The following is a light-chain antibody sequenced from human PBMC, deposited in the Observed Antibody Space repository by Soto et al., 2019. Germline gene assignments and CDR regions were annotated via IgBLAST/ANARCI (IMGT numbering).Light chain of an antibody. J-gene: IGKJ3*01. CDR3: QQSYNFLFT. Sequence: DIQMTQSPSSLSASVGDTVTITCRASQSISRYINWYQQKPGKAPNLLIYGATSLQSGVPSRFSGSGSATDFTLTISSLQPEDFATYFCQQSYNFLFTFGPGTKVDI. CDR2: GAT. V-gene: IGKV1-39*01. CDR1: QSISRY.